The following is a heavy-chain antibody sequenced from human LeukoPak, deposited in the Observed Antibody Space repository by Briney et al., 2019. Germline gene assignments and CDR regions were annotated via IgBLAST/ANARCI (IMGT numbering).Heavy chain of an antibody. J-gene: IGHJ4*02. Sequence: TGGSLRLSCTATGFIFSNYWMSWVRQAPGKGLEWVANIKQDEGEKFYVDSVKGRFTISRDNAKNSLYLDMNSLRAEDTAVYYCARVDISGYHLFDYWGQGTLVTVSS. CDR3: ARVDISGYHLFDY. CDR1: GFIFSNYW. V-gene: IGHV3-7*04. D-gene: IGHD3-22*01. CDR2: IKQDEGEK.